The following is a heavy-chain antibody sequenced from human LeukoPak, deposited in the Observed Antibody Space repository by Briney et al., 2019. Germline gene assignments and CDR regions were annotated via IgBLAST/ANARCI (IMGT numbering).Heavy chain of an antibody. J-gene: IGHJ4*02. CDR1: GYSFSNYW. CDR2: IHPGDSDT. D-gene: IGHD5-12*01. CDR3: AILVEIVATGEYYFDY. V-gene: IGHV5-51*01. Sequence: GESLKISCKGSGYSFSNYWIGWVRQRPGKGLEWMGIIHPGDSDTRYSPSFQGQVTISADKSLSTAFLQWGSLKASDTAMYHCAILVEIVATGEYYFDYWGQGTLVTVSS.